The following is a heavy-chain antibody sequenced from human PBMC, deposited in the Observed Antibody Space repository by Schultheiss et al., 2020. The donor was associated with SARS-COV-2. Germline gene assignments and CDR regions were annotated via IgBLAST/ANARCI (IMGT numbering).Heavy chain of an antibody. CDR3: ARDRVSSSWPDAFDI. V-gene: IGHV3-23*01. CDR1: GFTFSNAW. CDR2: ISGSGGST. D-gene: IGHD6-13*01. J-gene: IGHJ3*02. Sequence: GGSLRLSCAASGFTFSNAWMSWVRQAPGKGLEWVSAISGSGGSTYYADSVKGRFTISRDNSKNMLYLQMNSLRAEDTAVYYCARDRVSSSWPDAFDIWGQGTMVTVSS.